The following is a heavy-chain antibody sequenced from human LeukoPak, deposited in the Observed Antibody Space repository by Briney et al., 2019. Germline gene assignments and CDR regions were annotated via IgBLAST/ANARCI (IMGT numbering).Heavy chain of an antibody. V-gene: IGHV3-21*01. CDR2: IGRSSTYI. D-gene: IGHD1-14*01. CDR3: ARGVEPLAANTLAY. CDR1: GFTFSTYS. J-gene: IGHJ4*02. Sequence: PGGSLRLSCVASGFTFSTYSMNWVRQAPGKGLEWVSSIGRSSTYIFYADSVKGRFTISRDNAKNSLYLQLNSLRAEDTAVYYCARGVEPLAANTLAYWGQGTLVTVSS.